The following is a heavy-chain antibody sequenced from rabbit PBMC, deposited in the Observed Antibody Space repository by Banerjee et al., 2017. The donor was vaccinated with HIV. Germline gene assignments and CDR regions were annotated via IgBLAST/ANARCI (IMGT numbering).Heavy chain of an antibody. V-gene: IGHV1S45*01. Sequence: QEQLEESGGDLVKPEGSLKLTCTASGFSFSNGYVMCWVRQAPGKGLEWIGYIDPVFGSTYYASWVNGRFPISSHNAQNTLYLKLNSLTAADTATYFCVRGEAGGGLWGPGTLVTVS. CDR3: VRGEAGGGL. CDR1: GFSFSNGYV. D-gene: IGHD4-1*01. CDR2: IDPVFGST. J-gene: IGHJ4*01.